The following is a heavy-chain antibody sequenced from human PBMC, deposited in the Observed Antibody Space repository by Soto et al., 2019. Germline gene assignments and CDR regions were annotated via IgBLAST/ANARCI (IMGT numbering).Heavy chain of an antibody. D-gene: IGHD5-12*01. CDR3: AREMATTIGFDY. J-gene: IGHJ4*02. V-gene: IGHV1-69*13. CDR2: IIPIFGTA. Sequence: SVKVSCKASGGTFSSYAISWVRQAPGQGLEWMGGIIPIFGTANYAQKFQGRVTITADESTSTAYMELSSLRSEDTAVYYCAREMATTIGFDYWGQGTLVTVSS. CDR1: GGTFSSYA.